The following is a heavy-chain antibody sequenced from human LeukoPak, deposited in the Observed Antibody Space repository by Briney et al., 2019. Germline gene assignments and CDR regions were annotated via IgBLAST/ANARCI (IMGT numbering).Heavy chain of an antibody. CDR2: IYYSGRT. D-gene: IGHD2-15*01. Sequence: SETLSLTCTVSGGSVSSSDYYWSWIRQPPGKGLEWIGYIYYSGRTNYNPSLKSRVTISVDTSKNQFSLKLTSATAAETAVYYEACAPLWSGCGGICYRQFDPWGQGTLVTVSS. CDR3: ACAPLWSGCGGICYRQFDP. J-gene: IGHJ5*02. V-gene: IGHV4-61*08. CDR1: GGSVSSSDYY.